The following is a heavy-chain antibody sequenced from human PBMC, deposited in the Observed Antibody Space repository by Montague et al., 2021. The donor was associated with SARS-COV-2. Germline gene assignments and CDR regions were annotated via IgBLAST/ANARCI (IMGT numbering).Heavy chain of an antibody. V-gene: IGHV4-59*02. CDR1: SWDTGAD. CDR3: ARETMTADAFDI. Sequence: SETLSLTCTRLGSWDTGADWRCTRLSPSHHLESYGYFCIVESTDYNPSLKSRVTISRDTSKNQFSLKVRSVTAADTAIYYCARETMTADAFDIWGQGTMVTVSS. J-gene: IGHJ3*02. CDR2: FCIVEST. D-gene: IGHD1-14*01.